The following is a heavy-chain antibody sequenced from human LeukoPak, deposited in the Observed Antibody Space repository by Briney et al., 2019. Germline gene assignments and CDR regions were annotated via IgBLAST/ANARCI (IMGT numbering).Heavy chain of an antibody. D-gene: IGHD2-15*01. V-gene: IGHV3-48*02. CDR1: GFTFSSYA. J-gene: IGHJ4*02. CDR3: AKDREGSENY. CDR2: ISSSSKTI. Sequence: GGSLRLSCAASGFTFSSYAMHWVRQAPGKGLEWVSYISSSSKTIYYADSVKGRFTISRDNAKNSLYLQMNSLRDEDSAVYYCAKDREGSENYWGQGTLVTVSS.